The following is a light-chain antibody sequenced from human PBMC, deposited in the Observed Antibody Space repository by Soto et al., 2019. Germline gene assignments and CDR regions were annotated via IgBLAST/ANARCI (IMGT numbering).Light chain of an antibody. Sequence: DIVMTQSPLSPPVTPGEPASISCRSSQSLLHSNGYNYLAWYQQKXGQSPQXXIYLGSNRESGVPDRFSCSGAGADFTLKISRVQAEDVRVDYCMQALQTTITFGQGTRLEIK. CDR3: MQALQTTIT. CDR1: QSLLHSNGYNY. V-gene: IGKV2-28*01. CDR2: LGS. J-gene: IGKJ5*01.